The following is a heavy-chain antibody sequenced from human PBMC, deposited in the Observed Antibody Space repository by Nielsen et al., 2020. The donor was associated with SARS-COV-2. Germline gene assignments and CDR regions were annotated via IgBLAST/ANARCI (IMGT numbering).Heavy chain of an antibody. CDR3: AREDYYDSSGAFDI. CDR2: ISYDGSNK. J-gene: IGHJ3*02. D-gene: IGHD3-22*01. CDR1: GFTFSSYA. V-gene: IGHV3-30*04. Sequence: GGSLRLSCAASGFTFSSYAMHWVRQAPGKGLEWAAVISYDGSNKYYADSVKGRFTISRDNSKNTLYLQMNSLRAEDTAVYYCAREDYYDSSGAFDIWGQGTMVTVSS.